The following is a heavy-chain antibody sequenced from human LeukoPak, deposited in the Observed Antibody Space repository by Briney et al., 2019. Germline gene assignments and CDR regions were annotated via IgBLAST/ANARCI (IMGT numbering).Heavy chain of an antibody. Sequence: PGGSLRLSCAASGFTLSNYWMGWVRQAPGKGLEWVANIKQDGSEKYYVDSVKGRFTTSRDNAKNSLYLQMNSLRVEDTAVYYCARDQWAVAGDDCWGQGTLVTVSS. CDR2: IKQDGSEK. CDR1: GFTLSNYW. D-gene: IGHD6-19*01. CDR3: ARDQWAVAGDDC. V-gene: IGHV3-7*01. J-gene: IGHJ4*02.